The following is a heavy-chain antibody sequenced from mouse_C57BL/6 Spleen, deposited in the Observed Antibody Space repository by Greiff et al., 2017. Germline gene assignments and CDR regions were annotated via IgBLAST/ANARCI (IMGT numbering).Heavy chain of an antibody. Sequence: QVQLQQPGAELVKPGASVKLSCKASGYTFTSYWMHWVKQRPGRGLEWIGRIDPNSGGTKYNEKFKSKGTLTVDKPSSTAYSQLSSLTSEDSAVYYCAREARDCYIYYFDYWGQGTTLTVSS. CDR3: AREARDCYIYYFDY. D-gene: IGHD1-3*01. J-gene: IGHJ2*01. CDR2: IDPNSGGT. V-gene: IGHV1-72*01. CDR1: GYTFTSYW.